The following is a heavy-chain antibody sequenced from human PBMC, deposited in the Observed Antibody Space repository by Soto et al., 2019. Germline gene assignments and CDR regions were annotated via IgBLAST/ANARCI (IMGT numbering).Heavy chain of an antibody. Sequence: QVQLVESGGGVVQPGRSLRLSCAASGFTFSSYGMHWVRQAPGKGLEWVAVIWYDGSNKYYADSVKGRFTISRDNSKNPLYLQMNSLRAEDTAVYYCARFGYCISTSCYDFYYYGMDVWGQGTTVTVSS. V-gene: IGHV3-33*01. J-gene: IGHJ6*02. CDR1: GFTFSSYG. CDR2: IWYDGSNK. CDR3: ARFGYCISTSCYDFYYYGMDV. D-gene: IGHD2-2*03.